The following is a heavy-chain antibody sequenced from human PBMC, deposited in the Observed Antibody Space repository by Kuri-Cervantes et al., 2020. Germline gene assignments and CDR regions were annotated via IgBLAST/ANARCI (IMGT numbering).Heavy chain of an antibody. CDR3: ARFAVTGPRWFDP. V-gene: IGHV1-2*02. Sequence: ASVKVSCKASGYTFTGYYVHWVRQAPGQGLEWMGWMNPNSGGTNSAQKFQGRVTMTRDTSINTAYMELSRLRSDDTAVYYCARFAVTGPRWFDPWGQGTLVTVSS. D-gene: IGHD6-19*01. J-gene: IGHJ5*02. CDR2: MNPNSGGT. CDR1: GYTFTGYY.